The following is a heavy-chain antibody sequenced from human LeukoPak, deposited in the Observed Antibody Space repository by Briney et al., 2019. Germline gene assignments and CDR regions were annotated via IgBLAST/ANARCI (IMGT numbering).Heavy chain of an antibody. J-gene: IGHJ4*02. CDR3: ARGVAAAGSYFDY. Sequence: SETLSHTCTVSGGSISSSSYYWGWIRQPPGKGLEWIGSIYYSGSTYYNPSLKSRVTISVDTSKNQFSLKLSSVTAADTAVYYCARGVAAAGSYFDYWGQGTLVTVSS. CDR2: IYYSGST. D-gene: IGHD6-13*01. CDR1: GGSISSSSYY. V-gene: IGHV4-39*07.